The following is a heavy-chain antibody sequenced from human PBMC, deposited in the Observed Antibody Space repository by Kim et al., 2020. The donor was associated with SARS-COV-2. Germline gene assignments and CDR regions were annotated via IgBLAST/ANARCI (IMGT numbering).Heavy chain of an antibody. CDR3: VKDDEPRSYGALSDAFDV. D-gene: IGHD3-16*01. J-gene: IGHJ3*01. Sequence: GGSLRLSCAASGFTFHDYVILWIRQPPGKGLEWVSLISGDGSTTHYSESVKGRFTISRDNSKNSLYLQMNSLRPDDTALYYCVKDDEPRSYGALSDAFDVWGQGTVVVVSS. CDR1: GFTFHDYV. CDR2: ISGDGSTT. V-gene: IGHV3-43*02.